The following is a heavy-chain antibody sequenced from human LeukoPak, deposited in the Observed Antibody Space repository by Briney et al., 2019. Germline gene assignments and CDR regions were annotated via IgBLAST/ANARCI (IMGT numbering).Heavy chain of an antibody. Sequence: SETLSLTCIVSGSSISSGSYYWSWVRQPAGKGLEWIGRIYTSGSANYNPSLRNRVTISLDTSKNQFSLKLNSVTAADTALYYCAREYDNLASYYFDYWGQGTLVTVSS. CDR2: IYTSGSA. V-gene: IGHV4-61*02. J-gene: IGHJ4*02. D-gene: IGHD3-9*01. CDR3: AREYDNLASYYFDY. CDR1: GSSISSGSYY.